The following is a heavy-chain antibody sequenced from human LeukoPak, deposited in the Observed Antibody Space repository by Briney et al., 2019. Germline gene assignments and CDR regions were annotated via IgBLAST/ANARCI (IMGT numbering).Heavy chain of an antibody. CDR1: GGTFSSYA. J-gene: IGHJ5*02. CDR2: MNPNSGNT. V-gene: IGHV1-8*02. Sequence: GASVKVSCKASGGTFSSYAISWVRQAPGQGLEWMGWMNPNSGNTGYAQKFQGRVTMTRNTSISTAYMELSSLRSEDTAVYYCARGLWFGELFSWGQGTLVTVSS. CDR3: ARGLWFGELFS. D-gene: IGHD3-10*01.